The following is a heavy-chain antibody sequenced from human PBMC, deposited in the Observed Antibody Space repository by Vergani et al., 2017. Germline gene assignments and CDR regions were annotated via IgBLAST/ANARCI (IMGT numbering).Heavy chain of an antibody. J-gene: IGHJ4*02. V-gene: IGHV3-49*04. CDR1: GFSFGDYA. CDR2: IRNKAYGGTT. Sequence: VQLVESGGGLVPPGRSLRLSCAASGFSFGDYAMTWVRQAPGKGLEWVAFIRNKAYGGTTEYAASVEGRFTISRDDSKRLAYLQLSGLKTEDTAVYFCSRGRGYSFGYSDYWGQGTLVTVSS. D-gene: IGHD5-18*01. CDR3: SRGRGYSFGYSDY.